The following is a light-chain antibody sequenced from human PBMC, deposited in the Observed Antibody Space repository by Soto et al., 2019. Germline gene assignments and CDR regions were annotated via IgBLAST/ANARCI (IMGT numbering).Light chain of an antibody. CDR3: QQGYSTPWT. V-gene: IGKV3D-15*01. CDR2: GAS. J-gene: IGKJ1*01. CDR1: QGIGDT. Sequence: PATLSVSPGDGVNLSCRASQGIGDTLAWYQQKPGQAPRLLIYGASSRATGIPDRFSASGSGTDFTLTLNSLQPEDFATYYCQQGYSTPWTFGQGTKVDIK.